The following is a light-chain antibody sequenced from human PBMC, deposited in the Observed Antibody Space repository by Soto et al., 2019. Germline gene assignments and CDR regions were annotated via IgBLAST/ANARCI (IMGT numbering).Light chain of an antibody. CDR3: QQYNNWPGT. J-gene: IGKJ1*01. CDR2: RTS. V-gene: IGKV3-15*01. CDR1: QSISSN. Sequence: ETVMTQSPATLSVSPGERATLSCRASQSISSNLAWYQQKPGQAPRLLMFRTSTRAAGSPARFSGRGSGTEFTLTISSLQSEDFGVYYCQQYNNWPGTFGQGTKVDIK.